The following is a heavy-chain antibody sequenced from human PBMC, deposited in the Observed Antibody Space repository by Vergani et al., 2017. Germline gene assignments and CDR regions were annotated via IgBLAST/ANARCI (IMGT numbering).Heavy chain of an antibody. D-gene: IGHD6-13*01. CDR2: IIPIFGTA. CDR1: GGTFSSYA. V-gene: IGHV1-69*01. Sequence: QVQLVQSGAEVKKPGSSVKVSCKASGGTFSSYAISWVRQAPGQGLEWMGGIIPIFGTAKYAQKFQGRVTITAAESTSTSFMELSSLRSEDTAVYYCARDRVQQRKKTPDTSLGYWGQGTLVTVSS. J-gene: IGHJ4*02. CDR3: ARDRVQQRKKTPDTSLGY.